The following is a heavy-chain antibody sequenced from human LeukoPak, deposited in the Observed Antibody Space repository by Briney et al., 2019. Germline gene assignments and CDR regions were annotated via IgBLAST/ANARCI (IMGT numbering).Heavy chain of an antibody. J-gene: IGHJ4*02. CDR1: GFTFSNAW. CDR2: IKSKTDGGTT. V-gene: IGHV3-15*01. D-gene: IGHD3-22*01. Sequence: PGGSLRLSCAASGFTFSNAWMSWVRQAPGKGLEWGGRIKSKTDGGTTDYAAPVKGRFTISRDDSKNTLYLQMNSLKTEDTAVYYCTTEYDSSDQLAFDYWGQGTLVTVSS. CDR3: TTEYDSSDQLAFDY.